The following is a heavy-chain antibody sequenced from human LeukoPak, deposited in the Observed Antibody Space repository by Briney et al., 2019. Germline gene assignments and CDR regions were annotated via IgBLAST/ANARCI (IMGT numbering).Heavy chain of an antibody. D-gene: IGHD4-23*01. J-gene: IGHJ3*02. CDR2: ISGSGGST. V-gene: IGHV3-23*01. CDR3: AKVMQAVVKTPDAFDI. CDR1: GFTFSSYA. Sequence: GGSLRLSCAASGFTFSSYAMSWVRQAPGKGLEWVSAISGSGGSTYYADSVKGRFTISRDNSKNTLYLQMNSLRAEDTAVYYCAKVMQAVVKTPDAFDIWGQGTMVTVSS.